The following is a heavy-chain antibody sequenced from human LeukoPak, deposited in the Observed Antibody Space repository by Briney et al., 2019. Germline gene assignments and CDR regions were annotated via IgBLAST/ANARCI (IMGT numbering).Heavy chain of an antibody. CDR3: AREVRDIVVVPATQGAFDI. J-gene: IGHJ3*02. V-gene: IGHV1-69*04. CDR1: GGTFSSYA. CDR2: IIPILGIA. D-gene: IGHD2-2*01. Sequence: VASVTVSCKASGGTFSSYAISWVRQAPGQGLEWVGRIIPILGIANYAQKFQGRVTITADKSTSTAYMELSSLRSEDTAVYYCAREVRDIVVVPATQGAFDIWGQGTMVTVSS.